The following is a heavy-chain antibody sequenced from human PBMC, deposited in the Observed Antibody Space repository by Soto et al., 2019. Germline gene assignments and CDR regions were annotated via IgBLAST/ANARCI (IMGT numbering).Heavy chain of an antibody. Sequence: GSLRLSCAASGFTFSSYSMNWVRQAPGKGLEWVSSISSSSSYIYYADSVKGRFTISRDNAKNSLYLKMNSLRAEDTAVYYCARDPTAVTSRFDPWGQGTLVTVSS. CDR3: ARDPTAVTSRFDP. V-gene: IGHV3-21*01. J-gene: IGHJ5*02. D-gene: IGHD4-4*01. CDR1: GFTFSSYS. CDR2: ISSSSSYI.